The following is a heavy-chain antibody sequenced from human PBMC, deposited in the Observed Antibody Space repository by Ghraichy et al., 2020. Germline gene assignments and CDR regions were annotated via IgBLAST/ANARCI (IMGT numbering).Heavy chain of an antibody. CDR1: GFSLSTSGMC. V-gene: IGHV2-70*01. Sequence: QTLSLTCTFSGFSLSTSGMCVSWFLQPPGKALEWLALIDWDDDKYYSTSLKTRLTISKDTSKNQVVLTMTNMDPVDTATYYCARIQQRYYYYGMDVWGQGTTVTVSS. D-gene: IGHD6-25*01. J-gene: IGHJ6*02. CDR2: IDWDDDK. CDR3: ARIQQRYYYYGMDV.